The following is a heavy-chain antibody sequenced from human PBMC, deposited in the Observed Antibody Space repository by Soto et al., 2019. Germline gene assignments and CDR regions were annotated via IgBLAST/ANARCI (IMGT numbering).Heavy chain of an antibody. CDR1: GYTFTSYG. CDR3: ARDYVPGGSYYHRRDDY. D-gene: IGHD1-26*01. Sequence: AASVKVSCKASGYTFTSYGISWVRQAPGQGLEWMGWISAYNGNTNYAQKLQGRVTMTTDTSTSTAYMELRSLRSDDTAVYYCARDYVPGGSYYHRRDDYWGQGTLVTVSS. J-gene: IGHJ4*02. CDR2: ISAYNGNT. V-gene: IGHV1-18*04.